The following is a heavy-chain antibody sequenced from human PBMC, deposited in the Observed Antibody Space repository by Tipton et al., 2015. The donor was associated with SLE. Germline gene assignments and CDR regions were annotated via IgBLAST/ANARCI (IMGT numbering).Heavy chain of an antibody. Sequence: TLSLTCTVSGGSISSYYWSWIRQPPGKGLEWIGYIYYSGSTNYNPSLKSRVTISVDTSKNQFSLTLGSVTAADTAVYYCARGWGSWPYYFDYWGQGTLVTVSS. D-gene: IGHD6-13*01. J-gene: IGHJ4*02. CDR1: GGSISSYY. V-gene: IGHV4-59*01. CDR3: ARGWGSWPYYFDY. CDR2: IYYSGST.